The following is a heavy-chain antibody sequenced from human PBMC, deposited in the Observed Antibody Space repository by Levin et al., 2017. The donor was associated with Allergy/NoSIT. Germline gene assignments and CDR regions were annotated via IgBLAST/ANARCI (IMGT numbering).Heavy chain of an antibody. D-gene: IGHD3-10*01. CDR2: FDPEDGET. Sequence: ASVKVSCKVSGYTLTELSMHWVRQAPGKGLEWMGGFDPEDGETIYAQKFQGRVTMTEDTSTDTAYMELSSLRSEDTAVYYCAKGVYYYGSGRYPPPAFDIWGQGTMVTVSS. J-gene: IGHJ3*02. CDR1: GYTLTELS. CDR3: AKGVYYYGSGRYPPPAFDI. V-gene: IGHV1-24*01.